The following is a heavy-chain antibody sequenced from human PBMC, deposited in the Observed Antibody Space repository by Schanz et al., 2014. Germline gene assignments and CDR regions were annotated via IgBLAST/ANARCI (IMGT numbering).Heavy chain of an antibody. CDR2: IGGSGDST. J-gene: IGHJ4*02. Sequence: EVQLVESGGGLVQPGGSLRLSCAASGFIFSNSWMSWVRQAPGKGLEWVSGIGGSGDSTHYADSVKGRFTISRDNLKNTVYLQMNSLRAGDTAVYYCAKDGRLPYYGTGSDFDYWGQGTLVAVSS. CDR3: AKDGRLPYYGTGSDFDY. D-gene: IGHD3-22*01. V-gene: IGHV3-23*04. CDR1: GFIFSNSW.